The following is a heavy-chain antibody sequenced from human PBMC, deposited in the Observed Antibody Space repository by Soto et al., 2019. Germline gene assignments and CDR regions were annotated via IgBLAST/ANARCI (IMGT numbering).Heavy chain of an antibody. J-gene: IGHJ5*02. Sequence: SVKVSCKASGGTFSSYAISWVRQAPGQGLEWLGRIIPIFGTRDYAQKLQGRVTMTTDTSTSTAYMELRSLRSDDTAVYYCARVVGGDSSGYYHGRWFDPWGQRTLVTVSS. CDR1: GGTFSSYA. D-gene: IGHD3-22*01. CDR3: ARVVGGDSSGYYHGRWFDP. V-gene: IGHV1-69*05. CDR2: IIPIFGTR.